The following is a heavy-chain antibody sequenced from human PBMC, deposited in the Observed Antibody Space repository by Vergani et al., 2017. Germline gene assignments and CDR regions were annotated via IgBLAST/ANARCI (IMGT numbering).Heavy chain of an antibody. Sequence: QVQLQQWGAGLLKPSETLSLTCAVYGGSFSGYYWSWIRQPPGEGLEWIREINHSGSTNYNPSLKSRVTISVDTSKNQFSLKLSSVTAADTAVYYCARVPRWLQLRLFDYWGQGTLVTVSS. J-gene: IGHJ4*02. V-gene: IGHV4-34*01. CDR2: INHSGST. CDR1: GGSFSGYY. CDR3: ARVPRWLQLRLFDY. D-gene: IGHD5-24*01.